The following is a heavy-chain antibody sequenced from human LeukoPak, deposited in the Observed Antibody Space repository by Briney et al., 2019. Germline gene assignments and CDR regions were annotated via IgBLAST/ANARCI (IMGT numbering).Heavy chain of an antibody. Sequence: GGSLRLSCAASGFTFSTFRVNWVRQPPGKGLEWVSSISGSHIYYADSVRGRFTISRDDAKNSLYLQMNSLRAEDTAVYYCAREPYDSGGGWGQGTLVTVSS. CDR2: ISGSHI. CDR1: GFTFSTFR. D-gene: IGHD3-22*01. V-gene: IGHV3-21*06. CDR3: AREPYDSGGG. J-gene: IGHJ4*02.